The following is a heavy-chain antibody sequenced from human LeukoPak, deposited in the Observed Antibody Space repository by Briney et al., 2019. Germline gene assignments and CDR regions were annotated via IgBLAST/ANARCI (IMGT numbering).Heavy chain of an antibody. D-gene: IGHD3-9*01. V-gene: IGHV4-34*01. CDR2: INHSGST. J-gene: IGHJ4*02. CDR1: GGSFSGYY. Sequence: SETLSLTCAVYGGSFSGYYWSWIRQPPGKGLEWIGEINHSGSTNYNPSLKSRVTISVDTSKNQFSLKLSSVTAADTAVYYCARLSLRYFDWLPRSHYFDYWGQGTLVTVSS. CDR3: ARLSLRYFDWLPRSHYFDY.